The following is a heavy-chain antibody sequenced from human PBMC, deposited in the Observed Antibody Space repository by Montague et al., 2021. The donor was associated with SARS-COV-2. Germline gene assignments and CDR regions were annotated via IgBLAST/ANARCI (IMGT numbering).Heavy chain of an antibody. V-gene: IGHV4-39*07. CDR1: GGSISSSSYY. D-gene: IGHD2-2*01. CDR2: IYYSGST. CDR3: AIDKAEYIVVVPAVPLAYGMDV. J-gene: IGHJ6*02. Sequence: SETLSLTCTVPGGSISSSSYYWGWIRQPPGKGLEWIGSIYYSGSTYYNPSLKSRVTISVDTSKNQSSLKLSSVTAADTAVYYCAIDKAEYIVVVPAVPLAYGMDVWGQGTTVTVSS.